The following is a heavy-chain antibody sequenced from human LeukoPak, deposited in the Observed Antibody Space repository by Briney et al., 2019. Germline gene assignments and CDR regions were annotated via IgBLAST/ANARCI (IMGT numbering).Heavy chain of an antibody. D-gene: IGHD3-3*01. J-gene: IGHJ5*02. CDR1: GGSISSSY. CDR2: IYYSGST. CDR3: ARYNYDFWSGYSKWFDP. V-gene: IGHV4-59*01. Sequence: SETLSLTCTVSGGSISSSYWSWIRQPPGKGLEWIGYIYYSGSTNYNPSLKSRVTISVDTSKNQFSPKLSSVTAADTAVYYCARYNYDFWSGYSKWFDPWGQGTLVTVSS.